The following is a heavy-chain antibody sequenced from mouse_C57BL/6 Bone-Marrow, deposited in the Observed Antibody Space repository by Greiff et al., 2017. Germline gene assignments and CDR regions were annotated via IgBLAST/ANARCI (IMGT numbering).Heavy chain of an antibody. Sequence: EVKVVASGSGLAKPSQTLSLTCSVTGYSITSDYWNWIRKFPGNKLEYMGYISYSGSTYYNPSLKSRISITRDTSKNQYYLQLNSVTTEDTATYYCARWGITTVVADEDYFDYWGQGTTLTVSS. D-gene: IGHD1-1*01. CDR2: ISYSGST. CDR3: ARWGITTVVADEDYFDY. CDR1: GYSITSDY. V-gene: IGHV3-8*01. J-gene: IGHJ2*01.